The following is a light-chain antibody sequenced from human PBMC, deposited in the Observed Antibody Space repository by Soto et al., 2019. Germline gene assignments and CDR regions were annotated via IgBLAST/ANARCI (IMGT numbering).Light chain of an antibody. V-gene: IGKV1-39*01. CDR2: SSS. J-gene: IGKJ1*01. CDR1: QGIITY. CDR3: QQSFSSRWT. Sequence: DIQRTQSPSSLSAYVGDRVTITCRASQGIITYLNWYQQKPGKAPNLLIYSSSTLQSGVPSRFSGSGSGTDITLTISSLQPEDFATYYCQQSFSSRWTCGQGTKVDIK.